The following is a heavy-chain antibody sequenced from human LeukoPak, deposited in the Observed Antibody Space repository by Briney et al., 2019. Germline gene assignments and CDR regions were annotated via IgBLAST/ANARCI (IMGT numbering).Heavy chain of an antibody. V-gene: IGHV3-48*04. CDR1: GFTFNNHA. J-gene: IGHJ4*02. CDR2: IVISSGPL. CDR3: ARAKGYTSSYSFDY. Sequence: PGGSLRLSCAASGFTFNNHAMNWVRQTPGGRLEWVSFIVISSGPLLYADSVKGTFTISRDNAKASVYLQMNRLRAEDTAVYYCARAKGYTSSYSFDYWGQGILVTVSS. D-gene: IGHD3-10*01.